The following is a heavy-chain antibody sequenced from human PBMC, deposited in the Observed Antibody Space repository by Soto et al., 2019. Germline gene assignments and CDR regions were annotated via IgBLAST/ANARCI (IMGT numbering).Heavy chain of an antibody. CDR2: IIPIFGTA. D-gene: IGHD5-18*01. V-gene: IGHV1-69*06. CDR1: GGTFSSYA. CDR3: ARDQDTAIGDIGYYYGMDV. J-gene: IGHJ6*02. Sequence: GASVKVSCKASGGTFSSYAISWVRQAPGQGLEWMGGIIPIFGTANYAQKFQGRVTITADKSTSTAYMELSSLRSEDTAVYYCARDQDTAIGDIGYYYGMDVWGQGTTVTVSS.